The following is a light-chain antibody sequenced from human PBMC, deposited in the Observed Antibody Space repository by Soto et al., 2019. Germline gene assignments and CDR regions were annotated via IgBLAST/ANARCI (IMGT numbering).Light chain of an antibody. J-gene: IGKJ4*01. CDR1: QRVSSN. CDR3: QLYNNWPPGLT. CDR2: GVS. Sequence: LTHCRATRSVSAGDTAAVASRTSQRVSSNLAWYQQTPGRAPRLLIYGVSVRATGIPARFSGSGSGTEFTLTISRLQSEDFALYYCQLYNNWPPGLTFGGGTKVDIK. V-gene: IGKV3-15*01.